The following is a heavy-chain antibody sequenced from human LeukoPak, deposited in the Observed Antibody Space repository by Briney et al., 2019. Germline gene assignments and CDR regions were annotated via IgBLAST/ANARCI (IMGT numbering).Heavy chain of an antibody. CDR1: GFTFSSYW. V-gene: IGHV3-74*01. D-gene: IGHD2-21*02. J-gene: IGHJ4*02. CDR2: INTDGSST. CDR3: VRGIRVTAFDY. Sequence: GGSLRLSCAASGFTFSSYWIHWVRQAPGRGLVWVSRINTDGSSTNYADSVKGRFTISRDNAKNTMNLQMNSLRAEDTAIYYCVRGIRVTAFDYWGQGTLVTVSS.